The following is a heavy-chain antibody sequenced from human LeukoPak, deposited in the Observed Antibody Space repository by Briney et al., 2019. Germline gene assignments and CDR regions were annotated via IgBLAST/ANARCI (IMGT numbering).Heavy chain of an antibody. J-gene: IGHJ4*02. CDR2: IAANGNDK. CDR1: GFTFRKYW. D-gene: IGHD2-15*01. Sequence: QTGGSLRLSCAASGFTFRKYWMAWVRQAPGQGLEWVATIAANGNDKDYEDSLKGRFTISRDNAKNSLSLQIDSLRAEDTALYYCVREVCFQFDSWGQGALVTVSS. CDR3: VREVCFQFDS. V-gene: IGHV3-7*03.